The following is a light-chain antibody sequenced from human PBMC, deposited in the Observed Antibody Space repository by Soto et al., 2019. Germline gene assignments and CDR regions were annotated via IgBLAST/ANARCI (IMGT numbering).Light chain of an antibody. V-gene: IGKV3-20*01. CDR2: DAS. Sequence: EIVLTQSPGTLSLSPGERATLACRASQSVSSSYIAWFQQKPGQAPRLLIYDASSRATGIPDRFSGSGSGTEFTRTISRLETEDFAVYYCQQYGSSPYTFGQGTKLEIK. CDR1: QSVSSSY. CDR3: QQYGSSPYT. J-gene: IGKJ2*01.